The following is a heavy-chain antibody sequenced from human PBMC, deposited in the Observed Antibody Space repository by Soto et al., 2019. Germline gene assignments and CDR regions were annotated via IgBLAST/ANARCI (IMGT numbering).Heavy chain of an antibody. CDR1: GFTFSTYW. V-gene: IGHV3-7*01. J-gene: IGHJ4*02. Sequence: EVQLVQSGGDLVQPGGSLRLSCVASGFTFSTYWMTWVRQAPGMGLEWVAGIKEDGSEEVYVDSVKGRFSISRDNAKTLLYLQLNSLRAEDTAVYYCATAISSPFSNFDYWGQGSLVTVSS. CDR2: IKEDGSEE. CDR3: ATAISSPFSNFDY. D-gene: IGHD2-2*01.